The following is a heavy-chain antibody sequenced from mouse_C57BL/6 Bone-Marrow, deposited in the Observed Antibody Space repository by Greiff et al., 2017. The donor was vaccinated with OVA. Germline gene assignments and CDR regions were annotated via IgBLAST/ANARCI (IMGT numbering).Heavy chain of an antibody. Sequence: VQLQQPGAELVRPGSSVKLSCKASGYTFTSYWMDWVKQRPGQGLEWIGNIYPSDSETHYNQKFTDKATLTVDKSSSTAYMQRSSLTAEDTSVYYCARGGTGAYWGQGTLVTVSA. CDR2: IYPSDSET. V-gene: IGHV1-61*01. CDR1: GYTFTSYW. J-gene: IGHJ3*01. D-gene: IGHD3-3*01. CDR3: ARGGTGAY.